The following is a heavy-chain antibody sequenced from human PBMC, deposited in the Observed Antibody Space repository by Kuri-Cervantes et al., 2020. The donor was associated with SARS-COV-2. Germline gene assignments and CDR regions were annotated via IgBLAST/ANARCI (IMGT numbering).Heavy chain of an antibody. CDR1: GGSISSYY. V-gene: IGHV4-4*07. CDR3: ARDYYDFWSGSVYYYYYMDV. Sequence: SETLSLTCTVSGGSISSYYWSWIRQPAGKGLEWIGRIYTSGSTNCNPSLKSRVTMSVDTSKNQFSLKLSSVTAADTAVYYCARDYYDFWSGSVYYYYYMDVWGKGTTVTVSS. CDR2: IYTSGST. D-gene: IGHD3-3*01. J-gene: IGHJ6*03.